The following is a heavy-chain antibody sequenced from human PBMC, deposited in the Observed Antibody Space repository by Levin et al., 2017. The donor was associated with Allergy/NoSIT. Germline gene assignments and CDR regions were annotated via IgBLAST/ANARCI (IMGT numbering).Heavy chain of an antibody. V-gene: IGHV3-48*03. D-gene: IGHD3-9*01. J-gene: IGHJ4*02. CDR1: GFTFSSYE. Sequence: GGSLRLSCAASGFTFSSYEMNWVRQAPGKGLEWVSYISSSGGTIYYADSVKGRFTISRDNAKNSLYLQMNSLRAEDTAVYYCAFPPGRSIYFDYWGQGTLVTVSS. CDR3: AFPPGRSIYFDY. CDR2: ISSSGGTI.